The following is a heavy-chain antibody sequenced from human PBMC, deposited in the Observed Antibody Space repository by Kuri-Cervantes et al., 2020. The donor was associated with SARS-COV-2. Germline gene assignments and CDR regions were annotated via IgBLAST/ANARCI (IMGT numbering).Heavy chain of an antibody. Sequence: GGSLRLSCAASGFTFSSYAMSWVRQAPGKGLEWVSAISGSGGSTYYADSVKGRFTISRDNSKNTLYMQMNSLRAEDTAVYYCAKDLGALAGFPSWFDPWGQGTLVTVSS. CDR1: GFTFSSYA. J-gene: IGHJ5*02. D-gene: IGHD6-19*01. V-gene: IGHV3-23*01. CDR3: AKDLGALAGFPSWFDP. CDR2: ISGSGGST.